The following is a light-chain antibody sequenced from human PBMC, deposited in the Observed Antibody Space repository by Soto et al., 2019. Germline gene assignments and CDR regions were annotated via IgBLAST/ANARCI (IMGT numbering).Light chain of an antibody. CDR3: QQSYSTLAT. CDR1: QSISSY. J-gene: IGKJ4*01. V-gene: IGKV1-39*01. Sequence: DIQMTQSPSSLSASVGDRVTITCRASQSISSYLNWYQQKPGKAPKLLIYAASSLQSGVPSRFSGSGSGTDFTLTISSLKPEDFATYYCQQSYSTLATFGGGTKVEIK. CDR2: AAS.